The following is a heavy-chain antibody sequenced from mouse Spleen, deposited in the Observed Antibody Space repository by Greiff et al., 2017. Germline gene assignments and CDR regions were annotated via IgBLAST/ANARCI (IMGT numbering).Heavy chain of an antibody. CDR3: ARVKLGPHYYAMDY. CDR2: ISSGGSYT. CDR1: GFTFSSYA. V-gene: IGHV5-9-1*01. Sequence: DVMLVESGGGLVKPGGSLKLSCAASGFTFSSYAMSWVRQTPEKRLEWVATISSGGSYTYYPDSVKGRFTISRDNAKNTLYLQMSSLRSEDTAMYYCARVKLGPHYYAMDYWGQGTSVTVSS. J-gene: IGHJ4*01. D-gene: IGHD4-1*01.